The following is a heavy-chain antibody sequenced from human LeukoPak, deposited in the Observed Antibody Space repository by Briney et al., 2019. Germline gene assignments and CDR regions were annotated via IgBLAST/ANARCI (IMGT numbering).Heavy chain of an antibody. Sequence: GGSLRLSCAASGFTFSSYAMSWVRQAPGKGLEWVSAISGSGGITYYADSVKGRFTISRDNSKNTLYLQMNSLRAEDTAVYYCAEDIVVVPAARGLNWSDPWGQGTLVTVSS. CDR1: GFTFSSYA. CDR3: AEDIVVVPAARGLNWSDP. CDR2: ISGSGGIT. D-gene: IGHD2-2*01. J-gene: IGHJ5*02. V-gene: IGHV3-23*01.